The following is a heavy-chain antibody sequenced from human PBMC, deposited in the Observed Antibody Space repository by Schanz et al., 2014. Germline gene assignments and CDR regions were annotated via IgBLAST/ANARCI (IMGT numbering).Heavy chain of an antibody. J-gene: IGHJ3*02. CDR2: ITAYNGDT. Sequence: QVQLIQSGAEVKKPGASVKVSCTASGGTFSSYTISWIRQAPGQGLEWMGWITAYNGDTNYALKLQGRVTMTTDTSTGTAYMELRSLRSDDTALYYCTRGAYSYALSAFDIWGQGTMVTVSS. V-gene: IGHV1-18*01. CDR1: GGTFSSYT. CDR3: TRGAYSYALSAFDI. D-gene: IGHD5-18*01.